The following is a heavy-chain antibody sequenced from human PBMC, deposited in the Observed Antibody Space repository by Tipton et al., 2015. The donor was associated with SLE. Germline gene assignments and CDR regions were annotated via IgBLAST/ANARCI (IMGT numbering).Heavy chain of an antibody. J-gene: IGHJ3*02. D-gene: IGHD3-10*01. V-gene: IGHV4-59*12. CDR1: GASIRLYS. Sequence: TLSLTCSVSGASIRLYSWSWIRQPPGRGLEWIGHIFYSGDTDYTPSLKSRVTISVDTSKNQFSLRLSSVTAADTAVYYCARRKRIGAAFDIWGQGRMVTVSS. CDR3: ARRKRIGAAFDI. CDR2: IFYSGDT.